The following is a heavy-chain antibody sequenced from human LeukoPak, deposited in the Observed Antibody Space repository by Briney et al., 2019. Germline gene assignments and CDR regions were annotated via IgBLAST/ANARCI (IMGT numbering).Heavy chain of an antibody. CDR3: ARAARIAARPYYMDV. CDR1: GGSGDSTSSISYY. J-gene: IGHJ6*03. CDR2: IYYGGST. D-gene: IGHD6-6*01. Sequence: SSETLSLTCTVSGGSGDSTSSISYYWGWISQPPGKGLEWIGSIYYGGSTYYNWSLNSRVTISVDTSKNQFSLKLSSVTAADTAVYYCARAARIAARPYYMDVWGKGTTVTVSS. V-gene: IGHV4-39*07.